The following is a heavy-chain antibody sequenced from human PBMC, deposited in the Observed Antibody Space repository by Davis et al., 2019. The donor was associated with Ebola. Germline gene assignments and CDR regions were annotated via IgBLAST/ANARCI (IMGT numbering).Heavy chain of an antibody. CDR3: ARRRWLQSYWYFDL. V-gene: IGHV3-7*01. CDR2: IKQDGSEK. J-gene: IGHJ2*01. D-gene: IGHD5-24*01. Sequence: GGSLRLSCAASGFTFSSYWMSWVRQAPGKGLEWVANIKQDGSEKYYVDSVKGRLTISRDNAKNSLYLQMNSLRAEDTAVYYCARRRWLQSYWYFDLWGRGTLVTVSS. CDR1: GFTFSSYW.